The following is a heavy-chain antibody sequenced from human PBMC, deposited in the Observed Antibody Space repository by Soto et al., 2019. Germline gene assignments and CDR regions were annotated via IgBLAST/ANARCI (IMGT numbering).Heavy chain of an antibody. V-gene: IGHV4-39*01. CDR2: IYYSGST. D-gene: IGHD6-6*01. CDR1: GGSISSGGYY. J-gene: IGHJ5*02. CDR3: ARISSNWFDP. Sequence: SETLSLTCTVSGGSISSGGYYWSWIRQHPGKGLEWIGYIYYSGSTYYNPSLKSRVTISVDTSKNQFSLKLSSVTAADTAVYYCARISSNWFDPWGQGTLVTVSS.